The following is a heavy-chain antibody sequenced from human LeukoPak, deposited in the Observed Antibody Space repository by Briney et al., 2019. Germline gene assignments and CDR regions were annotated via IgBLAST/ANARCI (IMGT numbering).Heavy chain of an antibody. Sequence: GGSLRLSCAASGFTFSSYAMHWVRQAPGKGLEWVAVISYDGSNKYYADSVKGRFTISRDNSKNTLYLQMNSLRAEDTAVYYCAKDHSITIFGVVITTFDYWGQGTLVTVSS. CDR1: GFTFSSYA. CDR3: AKDHSITIFGVVITTFDY. J-gene: IGHJ4*02. D-gene: IGHD3-3*01. CDR2: ISYDGSNK. V-gene: IGHV3-30-3*01.